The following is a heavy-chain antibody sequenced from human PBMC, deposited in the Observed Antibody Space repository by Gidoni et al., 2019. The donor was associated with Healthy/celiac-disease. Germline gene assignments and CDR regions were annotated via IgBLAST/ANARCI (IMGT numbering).Heavy chain of an antibody. CDR3: AHQPGITAAFDI. J-gene: IGHJ3*02. Sequence: QITLKESGPTLVKPTQTLTLTCTFSGFSLSTSGVGVGWIRQPPGKALEVLALIYWDDDKRYSPSLKSRLTITKDTSKNQVVLTMTNMDPVDPATYYCAHQPGITAAFDIWGQGTMVTVSS. V-gene: IGHV2-5*02. CDR1: GFSLSTSGVG. D-gene: IGHD3-10*01. CDR2: IYWDDDK.